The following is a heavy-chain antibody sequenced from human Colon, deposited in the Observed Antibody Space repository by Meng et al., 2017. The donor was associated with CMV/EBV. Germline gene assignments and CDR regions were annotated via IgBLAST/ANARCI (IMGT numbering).Heavy chain of an antibody. J-gene: IGHJ4*02. CDR2: IGNDEITK. D-gene: IGHD1-14*01. CDR3: AKEGRNEGTHFDY. V-gene: IGHV3-30-3*01. CDR1: GFMFISSS. Sequence: GQMVESGGGVVQPGRSLRLSCTASGFMFISSSIHWVRQAPGKGLEWVAVIGNDEITKFYADSVRDRFIISRDNSKNSVSLQMDSLRPEDTAVYYCAKEGRNEGTHFDYWGQGTLVTVSS.